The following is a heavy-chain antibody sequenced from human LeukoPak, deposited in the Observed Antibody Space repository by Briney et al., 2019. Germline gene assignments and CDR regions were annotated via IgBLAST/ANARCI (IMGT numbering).Heavy chain of an antibody. D-gene: IGHD4-17*01. CDR1: GYTFTSYD. J-gene: IGHJ4*02. Sequence: ASVKVPCKASGYTFTSYDINWVRQATGQGLEWMGWMNPNSGNTGYAQKFQGRVTMTRNTSISTAYMELSSLRSEGTAVYYCAREVSGDYGMSYWGQGTLVTVSS. CDR3: AREVSGDYGMSY. CDR2: MNPNSGNT. V-gene: IGHV1-8*01.